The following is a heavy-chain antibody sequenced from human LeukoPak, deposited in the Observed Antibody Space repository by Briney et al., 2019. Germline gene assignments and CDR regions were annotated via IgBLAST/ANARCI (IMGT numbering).Heavy chain of an antibody. Sequence: ASVKVSCKASGYTFTDFHMHWVRHAPGQRPEWMGWINPNSGGTNYAQKFQGRVTMTRDMSITTAYMEVSRLRFDDTAVYYCARDQVAGSWSSDVFDIWGQGTMVTVSS. V-gene: IGHV1-2*02. CDR3: ARDQVAGSWSSDVFDI. J-gene: IGHJ3*02. D-gene: IGHD6-13*01. CDR1: GYTFTDFH. CDR2: INPNSGGT.